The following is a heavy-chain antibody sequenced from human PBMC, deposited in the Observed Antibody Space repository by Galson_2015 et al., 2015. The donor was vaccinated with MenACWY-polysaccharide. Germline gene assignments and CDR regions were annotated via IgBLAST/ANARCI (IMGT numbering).Heavy chain of an antibody. CDR3: ARHVIGGGYFDY. CDR1: GYTFSRYL. CDR2: ITGGNGDT. Sequence: SVKDSCKASGYTFSRYLIHWVRQAPGQRVEWMGWITGGNGDTKYSENLQGRVSITKDTSANTVYMELSSLTYEDTAVVYCARHVIGGGYFDYWGQGTLVTVSS. D-gene: IGHD2/OR15-2a*01. J-gene: IGHJ4*02. V-gene: IGHV1-3*01.